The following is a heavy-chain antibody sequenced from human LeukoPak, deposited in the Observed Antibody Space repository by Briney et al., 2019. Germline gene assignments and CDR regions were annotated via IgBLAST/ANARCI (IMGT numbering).Heavy chain of an antibody. V-gene: IGHV4-59*01. CDR3: AREDACSSTSCYTNNWFDP. D-gene: IGHD2-2*02. J-gene: IGHJ5*02. CDR1: GGSISSCY. Sequence: SETLSLTCTVSGGSISSCYWSWIRQPPGKGLEWIGYIYYSGSTSHNPSLKSRVTISVDTSENQFSLKLSSVTAADTAVYYCAREDACSSTSCYTNNWFDPWGQGILVTVSS. CDR2: IYYSGST.